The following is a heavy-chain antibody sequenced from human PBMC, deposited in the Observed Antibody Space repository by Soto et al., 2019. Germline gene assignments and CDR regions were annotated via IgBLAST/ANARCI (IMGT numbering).Heavy chain of an antibody. Sequence: EVQLVESGGGLVKPGGSLRLSCAASGFTFSSYSMNWVRQAPGKGLEWVSSISSSSSYIYYADSVKGRFTISRDNAKNSLYLQMNSLRAEDTAVYYCAPVPPVARTNYWGQGTLVTVSS. D-gene: IGHD6-19*01. CDR1: GFTFSSYS. CDR2: ISSSSSYI. CDR3: APVPPVARTNY. V-gene: IGHV3-21*01. J-gene: IGHJ4*02.